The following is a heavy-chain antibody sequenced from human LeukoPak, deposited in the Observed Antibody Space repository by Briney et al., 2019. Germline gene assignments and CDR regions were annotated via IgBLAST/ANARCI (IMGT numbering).Heavy chain of an antibody. V-gene: IGHV3-7*03. CDR1: GFTFSTYW. J-gene: IGHJ4*02. Sequence: GGSLRLSCGASGFTFSTYWMTWVRQAPGKGLERVANIREDGSEIFYVDSVKGRFTISRDNAKNSMYLQMNSLRVEDSGLYYCTRDRSWSGYDYWGQGTLVTVSS. CDR2: IREDGSEI. CDR3: TRDRSWSGYDY. D-gene: IGHD1-26*01.